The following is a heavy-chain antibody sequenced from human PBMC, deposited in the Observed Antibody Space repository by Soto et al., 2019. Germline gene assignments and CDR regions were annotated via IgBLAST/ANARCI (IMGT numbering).Heavy chain of an antibody. CDR2: INPNSGGT. D-gene: IGHD2-2*01. Sequence: ASVKVSCKASGYTFTGYYMHWVRQAPGQGLEWMGWINPNSGGTNYAQKFQGWVTMTRDTSISTAYMELSRLRSDDTAVYYCARGTPVLNYGMDVCGQGTTVTVYS. CDR3: ARGTPVLNYGMDV. J-gene: IGHJ6*02. CDR1: GYTFTGYY. V-gene: IGHV1-2*04.